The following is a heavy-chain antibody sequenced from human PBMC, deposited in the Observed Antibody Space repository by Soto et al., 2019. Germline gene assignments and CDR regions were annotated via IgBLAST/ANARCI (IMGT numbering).Heavy chain of an antibody. CDR1: GFTFSSYA. D-gene: IGHD5-12*01. V-gene: IGHV3-23*01. Sequence: GGSLRLSCAASGFTFSSYAMSWVRQAPGKGLEWVSAISGSGGSTYYADSVKGRFTISRDNSKNTLYPQMNSLRAEDTAVYYCAKDPKSGYRRDYWGQGTLVTVSS. CDR3: AKDPKSGYRRDY. J-gene: IGHJ4*02. CDR2: ISGSGGST.